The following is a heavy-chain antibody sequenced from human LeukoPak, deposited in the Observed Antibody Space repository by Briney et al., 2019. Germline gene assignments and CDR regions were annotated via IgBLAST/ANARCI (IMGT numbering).Heavy chain of an antibody. V-gene: IGHV3-48*03. CDR3: ARKYQDADFDY. Sequence: GGSLRLSCAASGFTFSSYEMNWVRQAPGKGLEWVSYISSSGSPVFYADSVKGRFTISRDNAKNPLYLQMNSLRAEDTAVYYCARKYQDADFDYWGQGALVTVFS. CDR2: ISSSGSPV. D-gene: IGHD2-2*01. J-gene: IGHJ4*02. CDR1: GFTFSSYE.